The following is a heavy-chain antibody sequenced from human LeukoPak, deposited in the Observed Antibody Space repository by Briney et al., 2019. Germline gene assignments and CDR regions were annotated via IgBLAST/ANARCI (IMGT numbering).Heavy chain of an antibody. Sequence: GGSLRLSCAASGFTFSSYAMSWVRQAPGKGLEWVSAITGSGGSTYYADSVKGRFTISRGNSKNTLYLRMNSLRAEDTAVYYCAKRGDGFWSGYYPAPKFDYWGQGTLVTVSS. D-gene: IGHD3-3*01. CDR3: AKRGDGFWSGYYPAPKFDY. CDR1: GFTFSSYA. CDR2: ITGSGGST. V-gene: IGHV3-23*01. J-gene: IGHJ4*02.